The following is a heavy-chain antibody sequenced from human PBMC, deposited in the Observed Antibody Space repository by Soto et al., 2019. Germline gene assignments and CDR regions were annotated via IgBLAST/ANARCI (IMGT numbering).Heavy chain of an antibody. CDR3: ALSSSWSSRYYGMDV. J-gene: IGHJ6*02. Sequence: SVKVSCKASGGTFSSYAISWVRQAPGQGLEWMGGIIPVFGTAIYAQKVQGRVTITADKSTSTAYMELSSLRSEDTAVYYCALSSSWSSRYYGMDVWGQGTTVTVSS. D-gene: IGHD6-13*01. CDR2: IIPVFGTA. CDR1: GGTFSSYA. V-gene: IGHV1-69*06.